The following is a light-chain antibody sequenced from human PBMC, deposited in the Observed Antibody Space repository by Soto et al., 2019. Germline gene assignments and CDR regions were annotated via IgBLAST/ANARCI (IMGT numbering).Light chain of an antibody. Sequence: EIVLTQSPATLSLSPGERATLSCRASQSVSSYLACYQQKPGHAPRLLIYDASNRATGIPARFSGSGSGTDFTLTISSLEPEDFAVYYCQQRSNWYTFGQGTNLDIK. CDR1: QSVSSY. J-gene: IGKJ2*01. CDR2: DAS. CDR3: QQRSNWYT. V-gene: IGKV3-11*01.